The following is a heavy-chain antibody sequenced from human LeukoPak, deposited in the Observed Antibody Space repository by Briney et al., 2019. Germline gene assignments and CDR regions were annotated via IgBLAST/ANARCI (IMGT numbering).Heavy chain of an antibody. J-gene: IGHJ4*02. Sequence: GGSLRLSCAASGFTFSNAWMSWVRQAPGKGLEWVGRIKSKTDGGTTDYAAPVKGRFTISRDDSKNTLYLQMNSLKTEDTAVYYCTTDPWGYCSSTSCYHFDYWGQGTLVTVSS. D-gene: IGHD2-2*01. CDR3: TTDPWGYCSSTSCYHFDY. V-gene: IGHV3-15*01. CDR2: IKSKTDGGTT. CDR1: GFTFSNAW.